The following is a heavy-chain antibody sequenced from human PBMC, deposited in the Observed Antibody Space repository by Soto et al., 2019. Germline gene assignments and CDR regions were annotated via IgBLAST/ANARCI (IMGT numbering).Heavy chain of an antibody. D-gene: IGHD2-8*01. Sequence: QVQLVESGGGVVQPGRSLRLSCAASGFTFSSYGMHWVRQAPGKGLEWVAVIWYDGSNKYYADSVKGRFTNSRDNSKNTLYLQMNSLRAEDTAVYYCARLREYCTNGVCYPALDYWGQGTLVTVSS. CDR3: ARLREYCTNGVCYPALDY. CDR1: GFTFSSYG. V-gene: IGHV3-33*01. J-gene: IGHJ4*02. CDR2: IWYDGSNK.